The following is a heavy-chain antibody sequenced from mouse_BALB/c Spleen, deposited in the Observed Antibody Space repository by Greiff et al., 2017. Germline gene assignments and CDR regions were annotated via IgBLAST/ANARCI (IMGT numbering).Heavy chain of an antibody. J-gene: IGHJ2*01. V-gene: IGHV2-9*02. D-gene: IGHD1-1*01. CDR2: IWAGGST. CDR3: AREESRITTVVATPLDY. CDR1: GFSLTSYG. Sequence: LQESGPGLVAPSQSLSITCTVSGFSLTSYGVHWVRQPPGKGLEWLGVIWAGGSTNYNSALMSRLSISKDNSKSQVFLKMNSLQTDDTAMYYCAREESRITTVVATPLDYWGQGTTLTVSS.